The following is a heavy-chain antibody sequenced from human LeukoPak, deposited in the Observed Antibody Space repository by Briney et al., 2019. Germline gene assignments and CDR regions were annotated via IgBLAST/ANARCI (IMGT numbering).Heavy chain of an antibody. J-gene: IGHJ3*02. CDR2: IIPIFGTA. CDR1: VGTFSSHA. D-gene: IGHD4-17*01. Sequence: ASVKVSCKASVGTFSSHAISWVRQAPGQGLEWMGGIIPIFGTANYAQKFQGRVTITADESTSTAYMELSSLRSEDTAVYYCASSRLNDYGDKDDAFDIWGQGTMVTVSS. CDR3: ASSRLNDYGDKDDAFDI. V-gene: IGHV1-69*13.